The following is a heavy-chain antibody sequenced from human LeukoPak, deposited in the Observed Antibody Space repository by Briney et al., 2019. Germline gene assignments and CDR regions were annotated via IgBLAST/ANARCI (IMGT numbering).Heavy chain of an antibody. CDR1: GFTFSSYG. V-gene: IGHV3-30*18. CDR2: ISYDGSNK. CDR3: AKDLYLQYCRGSACYLNYYNMDV. D-gene: IGHD2-15*01. Sequence: GGSLRLSFAASGFTFSSYGMHWVRQAPGKGPEGVAVISYDGSNKYYADSVKGRFTISRDNSKNTLYLQMNGLRAEDTAVYYCAKDLYLQYCRGSACYLNYYNMDVWGQGTTVAVSS. J-gene: IGHJ6*02.